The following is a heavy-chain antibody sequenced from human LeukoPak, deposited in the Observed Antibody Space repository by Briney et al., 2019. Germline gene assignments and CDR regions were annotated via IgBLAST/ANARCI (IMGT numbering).Heavy chain of an antibody. J-gene: IGHJ4*02. D-gene: IGHD3-22*01. CDR2: INPNSGGT. CDR3: ARVYDSSGYYPSGFDY. CDR1: GYTFTGYY. Sequence: GASVKVSCKASGYTFTGYYMHWVRQAPGQGLKWMGWINPNSGGTNYAQKFQGRVTMTRDTSISTAYMELSRLRSDDTAVYYCARVYDSSGYYPSGFDYWGQGTLVTVSS. V-gene: IGHV1-2*02.